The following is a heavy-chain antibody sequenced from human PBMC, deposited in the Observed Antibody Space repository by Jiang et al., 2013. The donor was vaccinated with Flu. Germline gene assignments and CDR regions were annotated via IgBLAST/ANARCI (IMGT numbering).Heavy chain of an antibody. Sequence: VQPGRSLRLSCVVSGFSISTYGMHWVRQAPGKGLEWVAVISYDGRHDYYIDSVKGRFTVSRDTTKNILYLQMNSLRGEDTGVYFCATVGADDYWGQGTLVTVSS. D-gene: IGHD1-26*01. V-gene: IGHV3-30*03. J-gene: IGHJ4*02. CDR2: ISYDGRHD. CDR1: GFSISTYG. CDR3: ATVGADDY.